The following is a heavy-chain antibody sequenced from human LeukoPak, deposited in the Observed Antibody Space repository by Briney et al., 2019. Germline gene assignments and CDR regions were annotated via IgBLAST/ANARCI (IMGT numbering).Heavy chain of an antibody. CDR2: ITNSGSTT. V-gene: IGHV3-11*04. Sequence: GGSLRLSCVASGFTFSDYYMSWIRQAPGKGLEWISYITNSGSTTFYADSVKGRFTISRDNSKNTLYLQMNSLKGDDTAVYYCAKNSAFYYIDVWGKGTTVIISS. J-gene: IGHJ6*03. D-gene: IGHD3-10*01. CDR3: AKNSAFYYIDV. CDR1: GFTFSDYY.